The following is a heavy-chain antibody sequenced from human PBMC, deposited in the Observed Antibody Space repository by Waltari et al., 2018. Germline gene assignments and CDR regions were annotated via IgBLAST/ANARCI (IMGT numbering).Heavy chain of an antibody. Sequence: EMQLVESGGGLVQPGGSLRLSCPASGFPFPTYEMNWVRQAPGKGLEWISYFSSSGTSIYYADSVKGRFTISRDNAQDSLYLQMNSLRAEDTAVYYCARAAITGTGFDFWGQGSLVTVSS. D-gene: IGHD1-20*01. CDR3: ARAAITGTGFDF. J-gene: IGHJ4*02. V-gene: IGHV3-48*03. CDR2: FSSSGTSI. CDR1: GFPFPTYE.